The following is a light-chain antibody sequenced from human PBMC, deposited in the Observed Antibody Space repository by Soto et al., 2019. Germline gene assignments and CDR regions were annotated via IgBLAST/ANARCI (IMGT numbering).Light chain of an antibody. J-gene: IGKJ1*01. CDR3: QQYNNWPPWT. CDR1: QSVSSN. V-gene: IGKV3-15*01. CDR2: GAS. Sequence: EIVVTQSPATLSVSPGERATLSCRASQSVSSNLAWYQQKPGQAPRLLIYGASTRATGIPARFSGSGSGTEFTRTISSLQSEDFAVYYCQQYNNWPPWTFGQGTKVEIK.